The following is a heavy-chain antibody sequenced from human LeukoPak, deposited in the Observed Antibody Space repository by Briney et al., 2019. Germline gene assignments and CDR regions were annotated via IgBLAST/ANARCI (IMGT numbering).Heavy chain of an antibody. D-gene: IGHD3-3*01. CDR2: IKSKTDGGTT. CDR3: TRHRSVLRFLEWLPRDYYFDY. J-gene: IGHJ4*02. V-gene: IGHV3-15*01. CDR1: GFTFSNAW. Sequence: GGSLRLSCAASGFTFSNAWMSWVRQAPGKGLEWVGRIKSKTDGGTTDYAAPVKGRFTISRDDSKNTLYLQMNSLKTEDTAVYYCTRHRSVLRFLEWLPRDYYFDYWGQGTLVTVSS.